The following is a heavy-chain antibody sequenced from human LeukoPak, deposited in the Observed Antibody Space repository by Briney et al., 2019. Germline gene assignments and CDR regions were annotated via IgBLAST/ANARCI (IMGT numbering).Heavy chain of an antibody. CDR3: ARRSFDGDFDY. J-gene: IGHJ4*02. V-gene: IGHV4-34*01. D-gene: IGHD3-16*01. CDR2: ISHTGSF. CDR1: GGSITSNY. Sequence: SETLSLTCTVSGGSITSNYWSWIRQAPGKGLEWIGEISHTGSFNYNPSLKSRVTISADTSKNQFSLRLSSVTAADTAVYYCARRSFDGDFDYWGQGTLVTVSS.